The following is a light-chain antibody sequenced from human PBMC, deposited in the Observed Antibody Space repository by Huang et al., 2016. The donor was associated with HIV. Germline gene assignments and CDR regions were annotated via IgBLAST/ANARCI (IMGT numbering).Light chain of an antibody. V-gene: IGKV3-15*01. CDR3: HQYKTWPSTWT. CDR2: GAS. CDR1: QGITGN. Sequence: EIVLTQSPGALSLSPGERATLSCRASQGITGNLAWYQQRPGQPPRLIIYGASTRAANIPGRFSGSGSGTDFTLTITSLRSEDSAVYYCHQYKTWPSTWTFGQGTRIEIK. J-gene: IGKJ1*01.